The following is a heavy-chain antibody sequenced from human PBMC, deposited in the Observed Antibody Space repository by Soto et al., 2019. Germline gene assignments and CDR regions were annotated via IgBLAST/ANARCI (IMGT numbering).Heavy chain of an antibody. J-gene: IGHJ6*02. D-gene: IGHD5-12*01. CDR3: AREVYRGYGGMDV. CDR1: GFTLSDYD. CDR2: ISSSSNYI. Sequence: QVPLVESGGDLVKPGRSLRLSCAASGFTLSDYDISWIRQAPGKGLECVSHISSSSNYINYAESVKGRFTISRDNAKNSLYLQMDSLRAEDTAVYYCAREVYRGYGGMDVWGQGTTVTVSS. V-gene: IGHV3-11*05.